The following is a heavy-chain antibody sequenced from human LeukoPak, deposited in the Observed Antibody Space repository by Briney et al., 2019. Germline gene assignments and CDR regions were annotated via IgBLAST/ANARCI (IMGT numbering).Heavy chain of an antibody. Sequence: GGSLRLSCAASGFSFSSYAMSWVRQAPGRGLEWVSAISGSGGSTYYADSVKGRFTISRDNSKNTLYLQMNSLRAEDTAVYYCAKDQNWDDAFDIWGQGTMDTVSS. CDR2: ISGSGGST. CDR1: GFSFSSYA. J-gene: IGHJ3*02. CDR3: AKDQNWDDAFDI. D-gene: IGHD7-27*01. V-gene: IGHV3-23*01.